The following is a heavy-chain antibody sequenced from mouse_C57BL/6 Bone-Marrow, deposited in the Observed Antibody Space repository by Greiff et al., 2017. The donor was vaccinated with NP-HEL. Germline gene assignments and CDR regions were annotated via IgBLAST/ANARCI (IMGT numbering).Heavy chain of an antibody. CDR2: ISDGGSYT. Sequence: EVQVVESGGGLVKPGGSLKLSCAASGFTFSSYAMSWVRQTPEKRLEWVATISDGGSYTYYPDNVKGRFTISRDNAKNNLYLQMSHLKSEDTAMYYCAREDGYYPRFAYWGQGTLVTVSA. CDR3: AREDGYYPRFAY. J-gene: IGHJ3*01. D-gene: IGHD2-3*01. V-gene: IGHV5-4*01. CDR1: GFTFSSYA.